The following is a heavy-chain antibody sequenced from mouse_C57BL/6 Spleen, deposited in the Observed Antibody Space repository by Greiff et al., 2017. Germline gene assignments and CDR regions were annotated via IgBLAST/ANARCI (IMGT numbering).Heavy chain of an antibody. CDR3: VPYGVYAWFAY. CDR2: IAPETGGT. J-gene: IGHJ3*01. CDR1: GYTFTDYE. Sequence: VQLQQSGAELVRPGASVTLSCKASGYTFTDYEMHWVKQTPVHGLEWIGAIAPETGGTAYNQKFKGKAILTADKSSSTAYMELRSLTSEDSAVYYCVPYGVYAWFAYWGQGTLVTVAA. V-gene: IGHV1-15*01. D-gene: IGHD2-10*02.